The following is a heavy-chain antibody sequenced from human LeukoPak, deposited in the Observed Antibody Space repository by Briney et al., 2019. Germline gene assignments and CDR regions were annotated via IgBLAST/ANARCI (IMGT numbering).Heavy chain of an antibody. V-gene: IGHV4-34*01. J-gene: IGHJ4*02. CDR2: INHSGST. CDR3: ARLRRIQGGSYSRDY. Sequence: GSLRLSCAASGFTFSSYAMSWSRQPPGKGLEWIGEINHSGSTNYNPSLKSRVTISVDTSKNQFSLKLSSVTAADTAVYYCARLRRIQGGSYSRDYWGQGTLVTVSS. CDR1: GFTFSSYA. D-gene: IGHD1-26*01.